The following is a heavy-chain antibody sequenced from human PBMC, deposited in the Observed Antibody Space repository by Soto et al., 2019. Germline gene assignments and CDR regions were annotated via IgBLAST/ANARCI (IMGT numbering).Heavy chain of an antibody. CDR3: ARGYCSDNGCSPFFDN. J-gene: IGHJ4*02. Sequence: QVQLVQSGAEVKKPGASVKVSCKASGYTFTGYDMHWVRQAPGQGLEWMGWISGNSGGTNYAQKFQGRVTMTRYTSFITAYMDLSRLTSDDTAVYYCARGYCSDNGCSPFFDNWGQGTLVTVSS. CDR1: GYTFTGYD. V-gene: IGHV1-2*02. D-gene: IGHD2-15*01. CDR2: ISGNSGGT.